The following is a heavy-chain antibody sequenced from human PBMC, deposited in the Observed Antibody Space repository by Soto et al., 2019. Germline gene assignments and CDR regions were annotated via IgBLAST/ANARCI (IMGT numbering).Heavy chain of an antibody. V-gene: IGHV3-33*01. CDR3: ARGRSYYYDSSGFSRY. D-gene: IGHD3-22*01. CDR2: IWYDGSNK. J-gene: IGHJ4*02. Sequence: QVQLVESGGGVVQPGRSLRLSCAASGFTFSSYGMHWVRQAPGKGLEWVAVIWYDGSNKYYADSVKGRFTISRDNSKNTLYLQMNSLRAEDTAVYYCARGRSYYYDSSGFSRYWGQGTLVTVSS. CDR1: GFTFSSYG.